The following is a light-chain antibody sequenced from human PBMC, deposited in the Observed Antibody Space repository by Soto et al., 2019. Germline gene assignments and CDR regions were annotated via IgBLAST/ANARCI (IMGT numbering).Light chain of an antibody. CDR3: QQSYSTPPVT. Sequence: DIQMTQSPSSLSAYVGDRVTITCRASQSISSSLNWYQQKPGKAPKLLIYAASSLQSGVPSRFSGSGSGTDFTLTISSLQPEDFATYYCQQSYSTPPVTFGGGTKVDIK. V-gene: IGKV1-39*01. CDR1: QSISSS. J-gene: IGKJ4*01. CDR2: AAS.